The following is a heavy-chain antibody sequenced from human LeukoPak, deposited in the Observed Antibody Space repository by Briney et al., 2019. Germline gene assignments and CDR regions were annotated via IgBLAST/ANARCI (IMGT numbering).Heavy chain of an antibody. J-gene: IGHJ4*02. D-gene: IGHD1-1*01. V-gene: IGHV3-48*01. CDR2: ISSSSSTI. Sequence: GGSLRLSCAASGFTFSSYSMNWVRRAPGKGLEWVSYISSSSSTIYYADSVKGRFTVSRDNSKNTLYLQMNSLRAEDTAVYYCARDQERGYSFSFAWGQGTLVTVSS. CDR3: ARDQERGYSFSFA. CDR1: GFTFSSYS.